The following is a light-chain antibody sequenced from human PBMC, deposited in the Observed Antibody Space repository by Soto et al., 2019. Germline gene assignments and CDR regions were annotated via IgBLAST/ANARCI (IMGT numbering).Light chain of an antibody. CDR2: EVR. J-gene: IGLJ2*01. V-gene: IGLV2-14*03. CDR1: MRDIGAYNL. Sequence: QSALTQPASVSGSPGQSITISCAGTMRDIGAYNLVSWYQQHPGKAPRLIFYEVRNRPSGITLRFSASKSGNTAPLTISGLQAEDEAHYYCSSFTSKSTLIVGGGTKLTVL. CDR3: SSFTSKSTLI.